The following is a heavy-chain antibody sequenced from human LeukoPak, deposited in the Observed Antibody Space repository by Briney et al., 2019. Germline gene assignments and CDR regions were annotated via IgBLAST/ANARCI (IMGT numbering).Heavy chain of an antibody. D-gene: IGHD6-13*01. V-gene: IGHV4-59*08. CDR3: ARQIGVAAAGTRYYGMDV. J-gene: IGHJ6*02. CDR2: IYYSGST. Sequence: SQTLSLTCTVSGGSVSSYYWSWIRQPPGKGLEWIGYIYYSGSTNYNPSLKGRVTISVDTSKNQFSLKLSSVTAADTAVYYCARQIGVAAAGTRYYGMDVWGQGTTVTVSS. CDR1: GGSVSSYY.